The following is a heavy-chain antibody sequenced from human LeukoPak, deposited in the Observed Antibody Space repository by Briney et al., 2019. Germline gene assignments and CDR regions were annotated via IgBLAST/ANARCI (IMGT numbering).Heavy chain of an antibody. Sequence: GGSLRLSCAASGFTFSSYWMHWVRQAPGKGLVWVSRINSDGSSTSYADSVKGRFTISRDNAKNTPYLRMNSLRAEDTAVYYCARDPQLRFLEWFDYWGQGTLVTVSS. CDR1: GFTFSSYW. CDR2: INSDGSST. CDR3: ARDPQLRFLEWFDY. J-gene: IGHJ4*02. D-gene: IGHD3-3*01. V-gene: IGHV3-74*01.